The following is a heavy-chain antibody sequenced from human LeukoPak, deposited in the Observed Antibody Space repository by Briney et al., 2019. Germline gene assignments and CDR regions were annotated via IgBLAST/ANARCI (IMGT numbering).Heavy chain of an antibody. D-gene: IGHD5-18*01. J-gene: IGHJ4*02. V-gene: IGHV3-53*01. CDR3: ASQGDTAMGPSDY. CDR2: IYSGGST. CDR1: GFTVSSNY. Sequence: TGGSLRLSCAASGFTVSSNYMSWVRQAPGKGLEWVSVIYSGGSTYYADSVKGRFTISRDNSKNTLYLQMNSLRAEDTAVYYCASQGDTAMGPSDYWGQGTLVTVSS.